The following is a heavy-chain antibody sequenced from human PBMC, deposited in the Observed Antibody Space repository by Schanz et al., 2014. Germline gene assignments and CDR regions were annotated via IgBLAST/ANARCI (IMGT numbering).Heavy chain of an antibody. Sequence: QVQLVESGGDVVQPGRSLRLSCAASGFTFSSYGMHWVRQAPGKGLEWVAFIRYDGSNKYYADSVKGRFTISRDNSKNTLYLQMNSLRAEDTAVYYCTKFETRTGTNYWGQGTLVTVSS. CDR3: TKFETRTGTNY. CDR1: GFTFSSYG. CDR2: IRYDGSNK. J-gene: IGHJ4*02. D-gene: IGHD1-1*01. V-gene: IGHV3-30*02.